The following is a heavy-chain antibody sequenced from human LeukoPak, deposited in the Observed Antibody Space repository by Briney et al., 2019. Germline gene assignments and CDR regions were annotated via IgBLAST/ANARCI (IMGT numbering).Heavy chain of an antibody. Sequence: SETLSLTCTVAGASISSYYWSWIRQPPGKGLEWIGYSHYSGSTNYNPSLKSRVTMSVDTSRNQFSLKLSSVTAADTAVYYCARHVSGSSADYWGQGTLVTVSS. J-gene: IGHJ4*02. V-gene: IGHV4-59*08. CDR3: ARHVSGSSADY. CDR1: GASISSYY. D-gene: IGHD1-26*01. CDR2: SHYSGST.